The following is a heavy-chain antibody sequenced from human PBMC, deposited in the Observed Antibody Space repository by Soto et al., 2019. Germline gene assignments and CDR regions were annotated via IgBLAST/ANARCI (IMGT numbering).Heavy chain of an antibody. CDR2: INPNGGTT. CDR1: GYTFSSYY. J-gene: IGHJ4*02. D-gene: IGHD1-1*01. Sequence: ASVKVSCKASGYTFSSYYIHWVRQAPGQGLEWMGVINPNGGTTGYAQKFQGRVTMTRDTSTSTVYMELSSLRSEDTAVYYCARDLASETGCTYWGQGTLVTVSS. CDR3: ARDLASETGCTY. V-gene: IGHV1-46*01.